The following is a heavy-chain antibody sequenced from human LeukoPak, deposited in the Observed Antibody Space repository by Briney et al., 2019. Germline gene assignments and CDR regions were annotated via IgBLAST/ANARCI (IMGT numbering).Heavy chain of an antibody. D-gene: IGHD1-26*01. Sequence: QAGGSLRLSCAASGFTVSSNYMSWVRQAPGKGLEWVSVIYSGGSTYYADSVKGRFTISRDNSKNTLYLQMNSLRTEDTAVYYCAKDLFAMTQWEQLGSWGQGTLVTVSS. J-gene: IGHJ5*02. V-gene: IGHV3-66*01. CDR2: IYSGGST. CDR3: AKDLFAMTQWEQLGS. CDR1: GFTVSSNY.